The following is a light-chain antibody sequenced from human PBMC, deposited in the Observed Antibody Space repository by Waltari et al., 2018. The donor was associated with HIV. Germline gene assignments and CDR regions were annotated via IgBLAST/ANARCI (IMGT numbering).Light chain of an antibody. CDR1: QDIRNY. J-gene: IGKJ4*01. V-gene: IGKV1-33*01. CDR2: DAS. CDR3: QQFDNLLT. Sequence: DIQMTQSPSSLSAFEGDRVTITCQASQDIRNYLNWFQQKPGKAPKLLIYDASNLETGVPPRFSASGSGTVFTFTISSLQPEDIATYYCQQFDNLLTFGGGTKVEI.